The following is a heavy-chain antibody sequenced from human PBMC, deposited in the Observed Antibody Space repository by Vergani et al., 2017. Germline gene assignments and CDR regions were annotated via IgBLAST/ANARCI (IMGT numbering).Heavy chain of an antibody. J-gene: IGHJ4*02. Sequence: EVQLVESGGGLVKPGGSLRLSCAASGFTFSSYSMNWVRQAPGKGLEWVSSISSSSSYIYYADSVKGRFTISRDNAKNSLYLQMNSLRAEDTAVYYCARETSYYYDSSIKRVWYYFDYWGQGTLVTVSS. CDR2: ISSSSSYI. D-gene: IGHD3-22*01. CDR3: ARETSYYYDSSIKRVWYYFDY. CDR1: GFTFSSYS. V-gene: IGHV3-21*01.